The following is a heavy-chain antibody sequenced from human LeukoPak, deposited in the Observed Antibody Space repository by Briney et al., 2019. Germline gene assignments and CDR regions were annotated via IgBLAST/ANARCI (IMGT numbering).Heavy chain of an antibody. CDR3: AKDPDPPGDY. V-gene: IGHV3-7*01. Sequence: GGSLRLSCAASGFTFSTDWMTWVRQAPGEGLEWVANIKQDGSQKYYVESVKDRFTISRDNAKNSLYLQMNSLKAEDTAVYYCAKDPDPPGDYWGQGTLVTVSS. J-gene: IGHJ4*02. CDR1: GFTFSTDW. CDR2: IKQDGSQK.